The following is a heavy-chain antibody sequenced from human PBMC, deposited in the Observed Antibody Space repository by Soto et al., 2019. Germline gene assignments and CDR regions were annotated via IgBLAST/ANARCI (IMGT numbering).Heavy chain of an antibody. CDR2: INHSGST. CDR3: ASGIAVNWFDP. V-gene: IGHV4-34*01. CDR1: GGSFSGYY. D-gene: IGHD6-19*01. J-gene: IGHJ5*02. Sequence: QVQLQQWGAGLLKPSETLSLTCAVYGGSFSGYYWSWIRQPPGKGLEWIGEINHSGSTNYNPSLKSQVTISVDTSKNQFSLKLSSVTAADTAVYYCASGIAVNWFDPWGQGTLVTVSS.